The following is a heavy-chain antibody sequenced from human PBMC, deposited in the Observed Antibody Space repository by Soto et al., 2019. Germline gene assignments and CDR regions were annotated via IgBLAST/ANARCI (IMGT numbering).Heavy chain of an antibody. Sequence: QVQLVQSEAEVKKPGSSVKVSCKASGDTFSSHTFSWVRQAPGQGLEWMGRIIPIPGIANYAQRFQGRVTIAADIYTATAHMELTSLKTDDTAVYYCAREENGDLGAYWGQGTLVTVSS. J-gene: IGHJ4*02. D-gene: IGHD4-17*01. CDR2: IIPIPGIA. V-gene: IGHV1-69*08. CDR1: GDTFSSHT. CDR3: AREENGDLGAY.